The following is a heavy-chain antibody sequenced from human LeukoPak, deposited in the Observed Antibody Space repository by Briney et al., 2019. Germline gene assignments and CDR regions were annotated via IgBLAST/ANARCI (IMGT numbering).Heavy chain of an antibody. J-gene: IGHJ4*02. V-gene: IGHV3-23*01. D-gene: IGHD5-24*01. CDR2: LTGYGGA. CDR3: AKEPRRKRSGDGAAEMGY. Sequence: GGSLRLSCEASGLSFTNYAMMWVRQAPGKGLQWISTLTGYGGAYYADSGEGRSIISRDISKNTMFLQMNSLRAEDTAVYYCAKEPRRKRSGDGAAEMGYWGQGTLVTVSS. CDR1: GLSFTNYA.